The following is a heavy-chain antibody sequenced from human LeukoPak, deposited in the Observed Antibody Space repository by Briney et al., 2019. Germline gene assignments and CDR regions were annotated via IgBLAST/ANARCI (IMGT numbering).Heavy chain of an antibody. J-gene: IGHJ4*02. CDR3: ANPDSSGYHYYFDY. CDR2: ISGSGGST. CDR1: GFTFSSYA. V-gene: IGHV3-23*01. D-gene: IGHD3-22*01. Sequence: GGSLRLSCAASGFTFSSYAMSWVRQAPGKGLEWVSAISGSGGSTYYADSVKGRFTISRDNSKNTLCLQMNSLRGEDTAVYYCANPDSSGYHYYFDYWGQGTLVTVSS.